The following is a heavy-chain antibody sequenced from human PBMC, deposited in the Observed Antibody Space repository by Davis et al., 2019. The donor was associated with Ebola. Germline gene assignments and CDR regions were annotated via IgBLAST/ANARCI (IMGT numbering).Heavy chain of an antibody. Sequence: GESLKISCAASGFTFSSYWMHWVRQVPGKGLVWVSRINSDGSSTNYADSVKGRFTISRDNAKNTLYLQMNSLRAEDTAVYYCARISSGWSPFDYWGQGTLVTVSS. CDR1: GFTFSSYW. J-gene: IGHJ4*02. CDR3: ARISSGWSPFDY. CDR2: INSDGSST. D-gene: IGHD6-19*01. V-gene: IGHV3-74*01.